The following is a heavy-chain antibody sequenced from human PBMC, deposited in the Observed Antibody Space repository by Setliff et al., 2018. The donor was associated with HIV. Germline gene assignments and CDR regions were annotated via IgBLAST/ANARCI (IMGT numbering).Heavy chain of an antibody. Sequence: SETLSLTCSVSGGSISSDSYFWGWIRQPPGRGLEWIGTIYYSGSTYYNPSLKSRVTILVDTSKNQFSMKVTSVTAADTAVYYCARTVVVVAAPYAFDMWGQGTRVTVSS. D-gene: IGHD2-15*01. CDR1: GGSISSDSYF. J-gene: IGHJ3*02. CDR3: ARTVVVVAAPYAFDM. CDR2: IYYSGST. V-gene: IGHV4-39*07.